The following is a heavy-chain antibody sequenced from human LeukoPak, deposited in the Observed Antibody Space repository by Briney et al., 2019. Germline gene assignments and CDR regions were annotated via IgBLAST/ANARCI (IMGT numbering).Heavy chain of an antibody. CDR2: ISGSGGST. J-gene: IGHJ3*02. CDR1: GFTFGDYA. D-gene: IGHD1-26*01. CDR3: AKDRSSGSYPDAFDI. V-gene: IGHV3-23*01. Sequence: GGSLRLSCTASGFTFGDYAMSWVRQAPGKGLEWVSAISGSGGSTYYADSVKGRFTISRDNSKNTLYLQMNSLRAEDTAVYYCAKDRSSGSYPDAFDIWGQGTMVTVSS.